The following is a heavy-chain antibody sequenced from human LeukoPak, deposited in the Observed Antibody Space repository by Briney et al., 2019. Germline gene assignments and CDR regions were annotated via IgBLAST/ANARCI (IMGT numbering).Heavy chain of an antibody. Sequence: PSETLSLTCAVSGNSISNSNWWNWVRPPPGEGLEWIGEIFHSGTTKYNPSLKSRVTISVDNSNNQFSLKLSSVTAADTAVYYCASGLWASFYDNLGTNVSIVVMGVWGKGTTVTVSS. V-gene: IGHV4-4*02. D-gene: IGHD2-8*01. CDR1: GNSISNSNW. J-gene: IGHJ6*03. CDR3: ASGLWASFYDNLGTNVSIVVMGV. CDR2: IFHSGTT.